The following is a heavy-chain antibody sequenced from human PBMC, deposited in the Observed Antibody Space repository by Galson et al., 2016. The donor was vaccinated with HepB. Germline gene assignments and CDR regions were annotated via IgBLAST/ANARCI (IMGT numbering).Heavy chain of an antibody. CDR1: GYTFTSSD. Sequence: SCKASGYTFTSSDINWVRPATGQGLEWMGWMNPKSGNTGYAQKFQGRVTMTRDTSISTAYMELSSLRSEDTAVYYCAREIPRKQLWLRFGYFDSWGQGTLVTVSS. V-gene: IGHV1-8*01. CDR2: MNPKSGNT. J-gene: IGHJ4*02. CDR3: AREIPRKQLWLRFGYFDS. D-gene: IGHD5-18*01.